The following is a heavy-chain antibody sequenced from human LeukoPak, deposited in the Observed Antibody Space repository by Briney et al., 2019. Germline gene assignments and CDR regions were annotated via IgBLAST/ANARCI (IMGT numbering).Heavy chain of an antibody. CDR1: GFSFSTAW. J-gene: IGHJ4*02. V-gene: IGHV3-15*01. CDR3: EDHAY. Sequence: PRGSRRLSCVASGFSFSTAWMTWVRQAPGKGLEWVGRIKTKTDGETTDYAAPVKGGFTISRDDSKNTLYLQMNSLKTEDTAVYYCEDHAYWGQGTLVTVSS. CDR2: IKTKTDGETT.